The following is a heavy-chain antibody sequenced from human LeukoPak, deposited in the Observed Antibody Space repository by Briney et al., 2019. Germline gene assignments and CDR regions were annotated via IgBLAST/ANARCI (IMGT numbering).Heavy chain of an antibody. J-gene: IGHJ4*02. V-gene: IGHV1-3*03. CDR1: GYTFTDYP. CDR2: INTGNGNT. D-gene: IGHD6-19*01. Sequence: GASVKVSCKASGYTFTDYPMHWMRQAPGQRLEWMGWINTGNGNTKYSQEFQGGITITRDTSASTAYMGLSSLRSGDMAVYYCARNLAVAPHAYYFDYWGQGTLVTVSS. CDR3: ARNLAVAPHAYYFDY.